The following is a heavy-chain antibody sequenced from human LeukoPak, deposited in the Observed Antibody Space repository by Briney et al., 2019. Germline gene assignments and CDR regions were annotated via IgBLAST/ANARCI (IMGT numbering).Heavy chain of an antibody. J-gene: IGHJ5*02. D-gene: IGHD3-3*01. CDR1: GGSISSYY. Sequence: SETLSLTCTVSGGSISSYYWNWIRQPPGKGLEWIGYIYYSGSTNYNPSLKSRVTISVDTSKNQFSLKLSSVTAADTAVYYCARVRFLEWLLFPGWFDPWGQGTLVTVSS. V-gene: IGHV4-59*01. CDR3: ARVRFLEWLLFPGWFDP. CDR2: IYYSGST.